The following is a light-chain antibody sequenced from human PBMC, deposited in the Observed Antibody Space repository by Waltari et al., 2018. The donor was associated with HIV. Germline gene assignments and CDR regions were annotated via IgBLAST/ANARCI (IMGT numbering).Light chain of an antibody. CDR1: QDISKY. CDR2: DAS. V-gene: IGKV1-33*01. J-gene: IGKJ3*01. CDR3: QQYDSLPFT. Sequence: SPSSLSASVGDRVTITCQASQDISKYLSWHQQKPGKAPRLLISDASNLQTGVPSRFSGSGSGTDFTFTISSLQPEDIATYFCQQYDSLPFTFGPGTKVDIK.